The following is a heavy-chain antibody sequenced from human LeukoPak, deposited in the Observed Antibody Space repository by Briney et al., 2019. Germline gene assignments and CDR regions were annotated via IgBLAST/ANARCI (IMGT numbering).Heavy chain of an antibody. D-gene: IGHD1-14*01. CDR3: ARGRRIGTNLYYFDF. J-gene: IGHJ4*02. V-gene: IGHV3-23*01. CDR2: ISGSGTKT. CDR1: GFTFSTYA. Sequence: GGSLRLSCAASGFTFSTYAINWVRQAPGRGLEWVSGISGSGTKTYSADSVKGRFTISRHNSKNTVYLQMHSLRAEDTAVYFCARGRRIGTNLYYFDFWGQGAPVTVSS.